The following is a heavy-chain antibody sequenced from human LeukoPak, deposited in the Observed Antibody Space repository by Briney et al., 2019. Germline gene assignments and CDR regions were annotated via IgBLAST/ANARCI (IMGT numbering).Heavy chain of an antibody. D-gene: IGHD3-3*01. CDR1: GFTFSSYG. CDR2: ISYDGSNK. CDR3: ARHARQGFVVVIKKDAFDI. Sequence: GGSLRLSCAASGFTFSSYGMHWVRQAPGKGLEWVAVISYDGSNKYYADSVKGRFTISRDDSKNTLYLQMNSLRAEDTAVYYCARHARQGFVVVIKKDAFDIWGQGTMVTLSS. V-gene: IGHV3-30*03. J-gene: IGHJ3*02.